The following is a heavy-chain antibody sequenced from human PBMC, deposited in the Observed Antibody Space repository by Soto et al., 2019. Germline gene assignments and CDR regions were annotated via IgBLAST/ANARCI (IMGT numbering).Heavy chain of an antibody. V-gene: IGHV4-30-2*01. CDR2: IYHSGST. CDR1: GGSISSGGYS. J-gene: IGHJ4*02. CDR3: AGRYGYSFDY. D-gene: IGHD1-1*01. Sequence: SETLSLTCAVSGGSISSGGYSWSWIRQPPGKGLEWIGYIYHSGSTYYNPSLKSRVTISVDRSKNQFSLKLSSVTAADTAVYYCAGRYGYSFDYWGQGTLVTVSS.